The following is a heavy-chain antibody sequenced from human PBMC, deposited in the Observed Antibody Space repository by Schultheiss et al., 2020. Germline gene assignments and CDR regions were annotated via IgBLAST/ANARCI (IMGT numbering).Heavy chain of an antibody. CDR2: ISYDGSNK. Sequence: GGSLRLSCAASGFTFSSYGMHWVRQAPGKGLEWVAVISYDGSNKYYADSVKGRFTISRDNSKYTLYLQMNSLRAEDTAVYYCAKPHQTQQLVLGYWGQGTLVTVSS. V-gene: IGHV3-30*18. D-gene: IGHD6-13*01. CDR3: AKPHQTQQLVLGY. CDR1: GFTFSSYG. J-gene: IGHJ4*02.